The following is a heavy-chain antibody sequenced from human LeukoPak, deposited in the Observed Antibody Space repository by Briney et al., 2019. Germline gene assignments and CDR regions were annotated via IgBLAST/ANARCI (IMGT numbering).Heavy chain of an antibody. CDR1: GYSFADYW. CDR3: ARAVIEATDAFDI. J-gene: IGHJ3*02. Sequence: GESLRISCKTFGYSFADYWISWVRQMPGKGLEWMGRIDPSDSYTDYSPSLQGHVTISPDKSISTAYLQWSSLTASDTAIYYCARAVIEATDAFDIWGQGTMVTVSS. V-gene: IGHV5-10-1*01. D-gene: IGHD6-25*01. CDR2: IDPSDSYT.